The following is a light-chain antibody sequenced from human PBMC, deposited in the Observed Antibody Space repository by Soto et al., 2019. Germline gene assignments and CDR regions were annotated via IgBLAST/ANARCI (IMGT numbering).Light chain of an antibody. J-gene: IGLJ1*01. CDR1: SSNIGSNT. CDR2: SNN. CDR3: CSYAGANTF. V-gene: IGLV1-44*01. Sequence: QSVLTQPPSASGTPGQRVTISCSGSSSNIGSNTVNWYQQLPGTAPKLLIYSNNQRPSGVPDRFSGSKSGTSASLAISGLQSEDEADYYCCSYAGANTFFGTGTKVTVL.